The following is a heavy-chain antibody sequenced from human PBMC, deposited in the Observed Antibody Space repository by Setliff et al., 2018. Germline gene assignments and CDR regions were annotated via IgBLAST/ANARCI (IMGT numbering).Heavy chain of an antibody. V-gene: IGHV4-4*07. CDR2: ISTSGST. CDR3: VRSMPDTANFDY. D-gene: IGHD5-18*01. Sequence: SETLSLTCTVSGGSISGYYWSWIRQPAGKGLEWIGRISTSGSTNYNPSLKGRLTMSVDTSKNQFSLKVTSVTAADTAVYYCVRSMPDTANFDYWGQGTLVTVSS. CDR1: GGSISGYY. J-gene: IGHJ4*02.